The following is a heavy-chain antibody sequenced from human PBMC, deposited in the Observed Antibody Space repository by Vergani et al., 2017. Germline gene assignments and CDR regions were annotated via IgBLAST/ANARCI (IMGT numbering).Heavy chain of an antibody. CDR2: IYTSGST. V-gene: IGHV4-61*02. D-gene: IGHD4-17*01. J-gene: IGHJ4*02. Sequence: QVQLQESGPGLVKPSQTLSLTCTVSGGPISSGSYYWSWSRQPAGKGLEWIGRIYTSGSTNYNPSLKSRVTISVDTSKNKFSLKLSSVTAADTAVYYCARECDYGSPINYWGQGTLVTVSS. CDR3: ARECDYGSPINY. CDR1: GGPISSGSYY.